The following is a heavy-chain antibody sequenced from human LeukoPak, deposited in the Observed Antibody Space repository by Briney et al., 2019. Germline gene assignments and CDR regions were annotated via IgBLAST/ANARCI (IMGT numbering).Heavy chain of an antibody. Sequence: ASVKVSCKASGYTFTGYYMHWVRQAPGQGLEWMGWINPNSGGTNYAQKFQGRVTMTRDTSISTAYMELSRLRSDDTAVYYCARDADYYDSSGYYAGYFDYWGQGTLVTASS. J-gene: IGHJ4*02. V-gene: IGHV1-2*02. D-gene: IGHD3-22*01. CDR2: INPNSGGT. CDR3: ARDADYYDSSGYYAGYFDY. CDR1: GYTFTGYY.